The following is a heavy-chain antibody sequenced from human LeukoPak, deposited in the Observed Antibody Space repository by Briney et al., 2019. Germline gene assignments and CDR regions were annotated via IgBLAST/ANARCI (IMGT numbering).Heavy chain of an antibody. CDR3: ARDRPRGSGSLNFDY. D-gene: IGHD3-10*01. CDR1: GFTFSSYA. CDR2: ISYDGSNK. V-gene: IGHV3-30-3*01. Sequence: GGSLRLSCAASGFTFSSYAMHWVRQAPGKGLEWVAVISYDGSNKYYADSVKGRFTISRDNSKNTLYLQMNSLRAEDTAVYYCARDRPRGSGSLNFDYWGQGTLVTVSS. J-gene: IGHJ4*02.